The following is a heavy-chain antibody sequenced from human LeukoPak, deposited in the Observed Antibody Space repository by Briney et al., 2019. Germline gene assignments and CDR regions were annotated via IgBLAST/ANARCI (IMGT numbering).Heavy chain of an antibody. CDR3: VKGNWGDY. J-gene: IGHJ4*02. V-gene: IGHV3-7*01. D-gene: IGHD7-27*01. Sequence: PGGSLRLSCVASGSTFNVLWLTWVRQAPGKGLEWVANINPDGTVPSYVDSVKGRFTISRDNANNSLYLQMNSLRPEDTALYYCVKGNWGDYWGQGALVTVSS. CDR2: INPDGTVP. CDR1: GSTFNVLW.